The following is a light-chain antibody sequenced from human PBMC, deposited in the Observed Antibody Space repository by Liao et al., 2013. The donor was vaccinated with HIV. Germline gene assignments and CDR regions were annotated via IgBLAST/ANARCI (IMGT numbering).Light chain of an antibody. CDR3: QSADSSGTYVV. Sequence: SYELTQPLSVSVTLGQTARITCGGNNIASRNVHWYQQKPGQAPVLVIYKDSERPSGIPERFSGSSSGTTVTLTISGVQAEDEADYYCQSADSSGTYVVFGGGTKLTVL. CDR2: KDS. J-gene: IGLJ2*01. V-gene: IGLV3-25*03. CDR1: IASRN.